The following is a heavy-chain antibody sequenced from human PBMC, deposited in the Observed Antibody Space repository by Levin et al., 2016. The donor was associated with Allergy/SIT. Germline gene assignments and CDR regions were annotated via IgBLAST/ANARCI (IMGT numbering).Heavy chain of an antibody. D-gene: IGHD3-9*01. CDR3: ARDILTERRPGDAFDI. CDR2: INPSGGST. V-gene: IGHV1-46*01. Sequence: WVRQAPGQGLEWMGIINPSGGSTSYAQKFQGRVTMTRDRSTNTVYMELSSLRSEDTAVYYCARDILTERRPGDAFDIWGQGTMVTVSS. J-gene: IGHJ3*02.